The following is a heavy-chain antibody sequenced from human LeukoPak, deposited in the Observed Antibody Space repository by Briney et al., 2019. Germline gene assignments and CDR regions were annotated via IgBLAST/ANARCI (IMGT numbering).Heavy chain of an antibody. CDR2: ISWNSGSI. Sequence: GRSLRLSCAASGFTFDDYAMHWVRQAPGKGLEWVSGISWNSGSIGYADSVKGRFTISRDNSKNTLYLQMNSLRAEDTAVYYCARDTDKGFGEYDYWGQGTLVTVSS. J-gene: IGHJ4*02. V-gene: IGHV3-9*01. D-gene: IGHD3-10*01. CDR3: ARDTDKGFGEYDY. CDR1: GFTFDDYA.